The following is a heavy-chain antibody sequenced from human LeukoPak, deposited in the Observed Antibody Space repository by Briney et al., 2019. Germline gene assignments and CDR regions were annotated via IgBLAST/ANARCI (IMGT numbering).Heavy chain of an antibody. CDR2: IYYTGST. CDR3: TAEKNGSPHY. CDR1: RGSVSSSTYY. J-gene: IGHJ4*02. Sequence: SETLSLTCTVSRGSVSSSTYYWSWVRQPPGKGLEWIASIYYTGSTYYNPSLKSRVTISLDMSKNEFFLTMTSVTAADTAVYFCTAEKNGSPHYWGQGTQVTVSS. V-gene: IGHV4-39*07. D-gene: IGHD2-8*01.